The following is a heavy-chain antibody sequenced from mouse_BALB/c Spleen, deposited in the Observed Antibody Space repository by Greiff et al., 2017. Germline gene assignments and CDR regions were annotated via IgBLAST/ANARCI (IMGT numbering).Heavy chain of an antibody. CDR3: ARTARAKAMDY. CDR2: ISSGGSYT. J-gene: IGHJ4*01. CDR1: GFTFSSYG. D-gene: IGHD3-2*01. V-gene: IGHV5-6*03. Sequence: EVKLVESGGGLVKPGGSLKLSCAASGFTFSSYGMSWVRQTPDKRLEWVATISSGGSYTYYPDSVKGRFTISRDNAKNTLYLQMSSLKSEDTAMYYCARTARAKAMDYWGQGTSVTVSS.